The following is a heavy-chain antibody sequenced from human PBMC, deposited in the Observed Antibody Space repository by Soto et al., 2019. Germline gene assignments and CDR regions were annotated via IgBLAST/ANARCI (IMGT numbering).Heavy chain of an antibody. CDR3: ARVVIVGATPYFDY. V-gene: IGHV4-59*01. CDR2: IYYSGST. Sequence: PSETLSLTCTVSGGSISSYYWSWIRQPPGKGLEWIGYIYYSGSTNYNPSLKSRVTISVDTSKNQFSLKLSSVTAADTAVYYCARVVIVGATPYFDYWGQGTLVTVSS. D-gene: IGHD1-26*01. CDR1: GGSISSYY. J-gene: IGHJ4*02.